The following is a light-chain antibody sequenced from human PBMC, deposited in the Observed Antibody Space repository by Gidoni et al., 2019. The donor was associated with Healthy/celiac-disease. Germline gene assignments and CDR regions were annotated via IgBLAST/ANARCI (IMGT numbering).Light chain of an antibody. Sequence: IQMTPSPSSLSASVGDRVTITCRASQSISSYLNWYQQKPGKAPKLLIYAASSLQSGVPSRFSGSGSGTDFTLTISSLQPEDFATYYCQQSDSTLRTFGQGTKLEIK. J-gene: IGKJ2*01. V-gene: IGKV1-39*01. CDR1: QSISSY. CDR2: AAS. CDR3: QQSDSTLRT.